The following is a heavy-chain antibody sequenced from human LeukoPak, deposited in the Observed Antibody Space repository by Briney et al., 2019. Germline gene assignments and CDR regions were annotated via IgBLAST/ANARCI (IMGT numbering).Heavy chain of an antibody. CDR2: IIPIFGTA. CDR1: GGTFSSYA. J-gene: IGHJ5*02. V-gene: IGHV1-69*05. CDR3: ARAAPRPTYCSSTSCLDLGYNWFDP. D-gene: IGHD2-2*01. Sequence: VASVKVSCKASGGTFSSYAISWVRQAPGQGLEWMGGIIPIFGTANYAQKFQGRVTMTRDTSTSTVYMELSSLRSEDTAVYYCARAAPRPTYCSSTSCLDLGYNWFDPWGQGTLVTVSS.